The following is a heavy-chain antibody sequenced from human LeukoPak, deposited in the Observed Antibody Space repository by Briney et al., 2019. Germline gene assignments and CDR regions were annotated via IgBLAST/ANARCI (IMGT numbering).Heavy chain of an antibody. J-gene: IGHJ4*02. CDR3: ARHTSGSSRLFDY. V-gene: IGHV4-30-2*03. D-gene: IGHD5-12*01. CDR2: IYHSGST. CDR1: GGSISSGGYS. Sequence: SETLSLTCAVSGGSISSGGYSWSWIRQPPGKGLEWIGYIYHSGSTYYNPSLKSRVSMSLDTSKNQFSLKLSSVTAADTAVYYCARHTSGSSRLFDYWGQGTLVTVSS.